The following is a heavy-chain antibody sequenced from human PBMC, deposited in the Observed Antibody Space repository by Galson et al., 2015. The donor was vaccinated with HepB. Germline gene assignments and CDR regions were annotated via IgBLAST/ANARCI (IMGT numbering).Heavy chain of an antibody. V-gene: IGHV3-21*01. CDR2: ISSSSSYI. CDR3: ASLLAYCGGDCYSNYYYYGMDV. Sequence: SLRLSCAASGFTFSSYSMNRVRQAPGKGLEWVSSISSSSSYIYYADSVKGRFTISRDNAKNSLYLQMNSLRAEDTAVYYCASLLAYCGGDCYSNYYYYGMDVWGQGTTVTVSS. J-gene: IGHJ6*02. D-gene: IGHD2-21*02. CDR1: GFTFSSYS.